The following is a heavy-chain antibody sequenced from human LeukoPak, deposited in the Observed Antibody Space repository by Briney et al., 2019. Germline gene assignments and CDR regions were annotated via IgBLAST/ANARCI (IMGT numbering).Heavy chain of an antibody. CDR3: ARGEGFGELFYYFDY. CDR2: INSDGSST. D-gene: IGHD3-10*01. Sequence: GGSLRLSWAASGFTFSSYWMHWVRQAPGKGLVWVSRINSDGSSTSYADSVKGRFTISRDNAKNTLYLQMNSLRAEETAVYYCARGEGFGELFYYFDYWGQGTLVTVSS. J-gene: IGHJ4*02. V-gene: IGHV3-74*01. CDR1: GFTFSSYW.